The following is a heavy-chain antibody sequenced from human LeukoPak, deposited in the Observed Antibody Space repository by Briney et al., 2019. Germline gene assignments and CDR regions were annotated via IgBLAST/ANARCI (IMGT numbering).Heavy chain of an antibody. D-gene: IGHD3-22*01. CDR1: GGSISSGDYY. V-gene: IGHV4-30-4*01. CDR3: ATVLYYYDSSGHYRPDAFDI. J-gene: IGHJ3*02. Sequence: SQTLSLTCTVSGGSISSGDYYWSWIRQPPGKGLEWIGYIYYSGSTYYNPSLKSRVTISVDTSKNQFSLKLSSVTAADTAVYYCATVLYYYDSSGHYRPDAFDIWGQGTMVTVSS. CDR2: IYYSGST.